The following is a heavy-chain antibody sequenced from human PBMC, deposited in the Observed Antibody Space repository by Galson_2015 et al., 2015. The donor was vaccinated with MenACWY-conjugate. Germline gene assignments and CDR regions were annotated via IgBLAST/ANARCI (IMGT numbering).Heavy chain of an antibody. V-gene: IGHV6-1*01. CDR2: TYYRSKWYN. CDR1: GDSVSSNSAA. J-gene: IGHJ6*03. Sequence: CAISGDSVSSNSAAWNWIRQSPSRGLEWLGRTYYRSKWYNDYAVSVKGRITINPDTSKNQFSLHLKSVTPEDTAVYYCARDAAPGSFSYYYYYYLDVWGKGTTVTVSS. CDR3: ARDAAPGSFSYYYYYYLDV. D-gene: IGHD3-10*01.